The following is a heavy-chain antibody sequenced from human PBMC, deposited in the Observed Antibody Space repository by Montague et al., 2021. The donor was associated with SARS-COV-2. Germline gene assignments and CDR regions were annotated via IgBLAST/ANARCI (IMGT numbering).Heavy chain of an antibody. Sequence: TGNTYYTPSLRSRLSISADTSENQFSLKLSSVTAADTAVYYCARVITGTTYYFDYWGQGTLVPVSS. CDR2: TGNT. CDR3: ARVITGTTYYFDY. V-gene: IGHV4-30-4*01. J-gene: IGHJ4*02. D-gene: IGHD1-7*01.